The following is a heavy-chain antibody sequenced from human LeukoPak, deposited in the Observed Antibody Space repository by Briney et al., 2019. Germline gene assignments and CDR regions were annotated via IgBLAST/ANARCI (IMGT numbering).Heavy chain of an antibody. CDR1: GFTFSSYS. J-gene: IGHJ6*02. Sequence: GGSLRLSCAASGFTFSSYSMNWVRQAPGKGLEWVSYISSSSSTIYYADSVKGRFTISRDNAKNSLYLQMNSLRAEDTAVYYCARDRMGATLYYYYYGMDVWGQGTTVTVSS. CDR2: ISSSSSTI. D-gene: IGHD1-26*01. V-gene: IGHV3-48*04. CDR3: ARDRMGATLYYYYYGMDV.